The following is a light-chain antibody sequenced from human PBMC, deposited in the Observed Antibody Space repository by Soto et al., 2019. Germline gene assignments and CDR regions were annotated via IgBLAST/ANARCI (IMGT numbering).Light chain of an antibody. CDR1: QSVSSY. CDR3: QQRSNWPPLLT. V-gene: IGKV3-11*01. J-gene: IGKJ4*01. Sequence: PGERATLYCRASQSVSSYLAWYQQKPGQAPRLLIYDASNRATGIPARFSGSGSGTDFTLTISSLEPEDFAVYYCQQRSNWPPLLTFGGGTKVEIK. CDR2: DAS.